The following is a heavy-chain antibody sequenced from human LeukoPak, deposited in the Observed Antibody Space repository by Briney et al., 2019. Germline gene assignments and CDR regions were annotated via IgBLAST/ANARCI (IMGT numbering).Heavy chain of an antibody. CDR3: ARVGDTAAFQH. J-gene: IGHJ1*01. D-gene: IGHD5-18*01. Sequence: SETLSLTCTVSGGSVSSVAYYWGWVRQSPGRGLEWLASIYYSGRTHYNPSLERRVTISRDTSKNQFSLKLNSVTAADTAVYYCARVGDTAAFQHWGQGTLVTVSS. CDR1: GGSVSSVAYY. CDR2: IYYSGRT. V-gene: IGHV4-39*07.